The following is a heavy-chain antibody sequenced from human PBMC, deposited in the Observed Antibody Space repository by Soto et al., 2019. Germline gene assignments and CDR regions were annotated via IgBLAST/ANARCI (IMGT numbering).Heavy chain of an antibody. CDR3: TTGLSNGYYNFDY. Sequence: QLVESGGGLVKPGGSLRLSCAASGFTFSNAWMSWVRQAPGKWLEWVGRIKGEADGGTTDYAAPVKGRSTISRDHSKATLYLQMNSLKTEDTAVYYCTTGLSNGYYNFDYWGQGDPVTVSS. D-gene: IGHD3-22*01. J-gene: IGHJ4*02. CDR2: IKGEADGGTT. V-gene: IGHV3-15*01. CDR1: GFTFSNAW.